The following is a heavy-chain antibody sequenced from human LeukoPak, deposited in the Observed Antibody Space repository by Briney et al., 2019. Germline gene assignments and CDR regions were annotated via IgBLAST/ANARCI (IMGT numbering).Heavy chain of an antibody. CDR1: GGSISSYY. D-gene: IGHD1-26*01. CDR2: IYTSGST. CDR3: ARDGRRGSDFSGYFDY. V-gene: IGHV4-4*09. J-gene: IGHJ4*02. Sequence: SETLSLTCTVSGGSISSYYWSWIRQPPGKGMEWIGYIYTSGSTNYNPSLKSRVTISVDTSKNQFSLKLSSVTAADTAGYYCARDGRRGSDFSGYFDYWGQGTLVTVSS.